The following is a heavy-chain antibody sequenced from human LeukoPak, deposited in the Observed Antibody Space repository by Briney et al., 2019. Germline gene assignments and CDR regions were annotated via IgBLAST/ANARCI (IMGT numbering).Heavy chain of an antibody. J-gene: IGHJ4*02. V-gene: IGHV3-21*01. CDR3: ARGLKRITMTECGY. CDR1: GFTFSSYS. CDR2: ISSSSSSYI. Sequence: GGSLRLSCAASGFTFSSYSMNWVRQAPGKGLEWVSSISSSSSSYIYYADSVKGRFTISRDNAKNSLYLQMNSLRAEDTAVYYCARGLKRITMTECGYWGQGTLVTVSS. D-gene: IGHD3-22*01.